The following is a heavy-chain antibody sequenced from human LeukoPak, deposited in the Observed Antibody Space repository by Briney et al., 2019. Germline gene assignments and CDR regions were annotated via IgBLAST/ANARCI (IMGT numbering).Heavy chain of an antibody. J-gene: IGHJ4*02. CDR3: ARGEYDLLGDY. Sequence: GASVKVSCKASGYTFTSYGISWVRQAPGQGLEWLGWISPYNGNTKYAQKIQGRATMTTGTSTSTAYLELRSLRSDDTAVYYCARGEYDLLGDYWGQGTLVTVSS. V-gene: IGHV1-18*01. CDR1: GYTFTSYG. D-gene: IGHD3-10*01. CDR2: ISPYNGNT.